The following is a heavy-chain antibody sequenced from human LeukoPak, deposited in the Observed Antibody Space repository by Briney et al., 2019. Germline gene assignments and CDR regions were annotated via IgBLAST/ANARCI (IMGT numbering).Heavy chain of an antibody. J-gene: IGHJ4*02. CDR2: IRPLGATT. CDR3: ARDRPERHFDY. D-gene: IGHD6-6*01. CDR1: GYTFTTYY. Sequence: GASVKVSCKTSGYTFTTYYIHWVRQAPGQGLEWMGMIRPLGATTSYAQKFQGRVTMTRDMSTSTVYMQLSSLSSEDTALYYCARDRPERHFDYWGQGTLVAVSS. V-gene: IGHV1-46*01.